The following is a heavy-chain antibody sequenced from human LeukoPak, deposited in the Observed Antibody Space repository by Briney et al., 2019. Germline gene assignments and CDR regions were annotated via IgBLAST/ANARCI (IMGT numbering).Heavy chain of an antibody. D-gene: IGHD6-13*01. CDR3: TTDIPIAAAGPNWFDP. Sequence: PGGSLRLSCAASGFTFSNAWMSWVRQAPGKGLEWVGRIKSKTDGGTTDYAAPVKGRFTISRDDSKNTLYLQMNSLKTEDTAVYYCTTDIPIAAAGPNWFDPWGQGTLVTVSS. CDR1: GFTFSNAW. J-gene: IGHJ5*02. V-gene: IGHV3-15*01. CDR2: IKSKTDGGTT.